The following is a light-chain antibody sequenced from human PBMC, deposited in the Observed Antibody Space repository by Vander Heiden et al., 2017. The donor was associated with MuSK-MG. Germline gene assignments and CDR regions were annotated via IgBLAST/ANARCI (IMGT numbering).Light chain of an antibody. Sequence: DIQMTQSPSSLSASIGDRVTITCRASQSISSYLNWYQQKPGRAPKLLIYAASSLQSGVPSRFSGSGSGTGFTLTISSLQPEDFATYYCQQSYSNPITFGHGTKVDSK. CDR1: QSISSY. J-gene: IGKJ3*01. CDR3: QQSYSNPIT. V-gene: IGKV1-39*01. CDR2: AAS.